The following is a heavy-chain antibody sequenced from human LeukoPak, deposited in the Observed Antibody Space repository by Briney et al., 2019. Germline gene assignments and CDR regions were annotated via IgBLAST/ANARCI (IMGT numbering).Heavy chain of an antibody. V-gene: IGHV3-74*01. J-gene: IGHJ4*02. CDR3: VSIPGD. CDR1: GFTFSSYW. Sequence: QPGGSLRLSCAASGFTFSSYWMHWVGQAPGQGLVWVLRINSDGSSTSYAAPVKGRFTISRDNAKNTLYLQMNAWGAVDTAVYYCVSIPGDWGQGILVTVPS. D-gene: IGHD2-21*01. CDR2: INSDGSST.